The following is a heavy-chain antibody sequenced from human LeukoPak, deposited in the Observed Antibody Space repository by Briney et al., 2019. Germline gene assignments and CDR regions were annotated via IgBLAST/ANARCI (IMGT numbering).Heavy chain of an antibody. CDR3: ATGITRARPRDIVVVVAATSAFDI. CDR2: ISYDGSNK. Sequence: GGSLRLSCAASGFTFSSYAMHWVRQAPGKGLEWVAVISYDGSNKYYADSVKGRFTISRDNSKNTLYLQMNSLRAEDTAVYYCATGITRARPRDIVVVVAATSAFDIWGQGTMVTVSS. V-gene: IGHV3-30*04. D-gene: IGHD2-15*01. CDR1: GFTFSSYA. J-gene: IGHJ3*02.